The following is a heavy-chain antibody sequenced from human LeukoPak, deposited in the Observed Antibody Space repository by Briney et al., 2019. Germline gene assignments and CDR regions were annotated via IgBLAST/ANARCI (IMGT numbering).Heavy chain of an antibody. CDR3: AREGTYYDSSGYHFPIDY. D-gene: IGHD3-22*01. V-gene: IGHV3-53*04. J-gene: IGHJ4*02. CDR1: GFTVSSNY. Sequence: GGSLRLSCAASGFTVSSNYMSWVRQAPGKGVEWVSVIYSGGSTYYADSVKGRFTISRHNSKNTLYLQMNSLRAEDTAVYYCAREGTYYDSSGYHFPIDYWGQGTLVTVSS. CDR2: IYSGGST.